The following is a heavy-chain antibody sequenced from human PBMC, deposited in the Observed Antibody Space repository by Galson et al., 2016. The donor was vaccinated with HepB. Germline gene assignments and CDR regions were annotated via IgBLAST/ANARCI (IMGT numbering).Heavy chain of an antibody. J-gene: IGHJ4*02. Sequence: SLRLSCAASGFFFSNFVMTWVRQAPGKGLEWVSDIRGSGGSPYYADSVLGRFTITRDNSKNTLYPQMNSLRAEDTALYYCAKAKDRGYDSGCLDNWGQGTLVIVSS. CDR2: IRGSGGSP. CDR1: GFFFSNFV. D-gene: IGHD6-19*01. V-gene: IGHV3-23*01. CDR3: AKAKDRGYDSGCLDN.